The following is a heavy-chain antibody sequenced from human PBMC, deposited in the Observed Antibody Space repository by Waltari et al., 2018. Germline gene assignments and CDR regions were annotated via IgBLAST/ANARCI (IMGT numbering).Heavy chain of an antibody. D-gene: IGHD4-4*01. CDR2: THHTGSS. J-gene: IGHJ5*02. V-gene: IGHV4-59*11. CDR3: ARGSTGQFDP. CDR1: GVSITNHY. Sequence: QVHLQESGPGLVKPSETLSLPCTVSGVSITNHYWSWNRQSPGKGLEWIAYTHHTGSSNYNPSVKSRLTVSLDTSKNQLSLNLNSVTAADTAIYYCARGSTGQFDPWGQGVLVTVSS.